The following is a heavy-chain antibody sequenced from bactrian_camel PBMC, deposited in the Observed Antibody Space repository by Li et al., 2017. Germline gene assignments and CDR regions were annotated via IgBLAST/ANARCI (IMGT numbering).Heavy chain of an antibody. CDR1: DYSWARAC. D-gene: IGHD2*01. CDR3: AADVCPPVWWLLVGPEEYTN. V-gene: IGHV3S63*01. CDR2: ISSNGVT. Sequence: HVQMVESGGGSVQAGGSLTLACLNPDYSWARACMGWFRQTPGKEREGLAAISSNGVTDYAAPAKGRFTISQDAAKKTVYLQMSNLKPEDTGVYYCAADVCPPVWWLLVGPEEYTNWGQGTQVTVS. J-gene: IGHJ4*01.